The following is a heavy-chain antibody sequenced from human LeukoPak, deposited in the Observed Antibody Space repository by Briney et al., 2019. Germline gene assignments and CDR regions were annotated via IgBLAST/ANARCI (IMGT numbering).Heavy chain of an antibody. CDR2: INSDGSTT. J-gene: IGHJ4*02. Sequence: QSGGSLRLSCAASGFTFSSYWMHWVRQAPGKGLVWVSRINSDGSTTSHADSVKGRFTISRDNAKNTLFLQMNSLRAEDTALYYCAKREKGTTGRFFDYWGQGTLVTVSS. CDR1: GFTFSSYW. V-gene: IGHV3-74*01. CDR3: AKREKGTTGRFFDY. D-gene: IGHD4-17*01.